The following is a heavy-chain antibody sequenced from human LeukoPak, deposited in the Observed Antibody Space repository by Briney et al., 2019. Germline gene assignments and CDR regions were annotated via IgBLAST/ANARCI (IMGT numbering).Heavy chain of an antibody. Sequence: PSETLSLTCTVSGGSISSYYWSWLRQPPGKGLEWIGYIYYSGSTNYNPSLKSRVTISVDTSKNQFSLKLSSVTAADTAVYYCARAWGNYDILTGYYDHWGQGTLVTVSS. V-gene: IGHV4-59*01. J-gene: IGHJ4*02. D-gene: IGHD3-9*01. CDR3: ARAWGNYDILTGYYDH. CDR1: GGSISSYY. CDR2: IYYSGST.